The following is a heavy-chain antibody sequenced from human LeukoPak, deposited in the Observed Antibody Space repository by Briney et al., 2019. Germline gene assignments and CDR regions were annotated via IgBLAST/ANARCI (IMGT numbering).Heavy chain of an antibody. V-gene: IGHV3-30*04. D-gene: IGHD6-19*01. CDR1: GFTFSSYA. J-gene: IGHJ4*02. CDR3: ASLLSGYSSGWFDY. CDR2: ISYDGSNK. Sequence: GGSLRLSCAASGFTFSSYAMHWVRQAPGKGLQWVAVISYDGSNKYYADTVKGRFTISRDNSKNTLYLQMNSLRAEDTAVYYCASLLSGYSSGWFDYWGQETLVTVSS.